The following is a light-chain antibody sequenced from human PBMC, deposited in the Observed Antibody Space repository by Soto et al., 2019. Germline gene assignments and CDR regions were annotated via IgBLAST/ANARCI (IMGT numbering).Light chain of an antibody. CDR1: QSVSSN. J-gene: IGKJ1*01. CDR2: GAS. V-gene: IGKV3-15*01. CDR3: QQYNNWPPRT. Sequence: EIVMTQSPATLSVSPGERATLSCRASQSVSSNLAWYQQKPGQAPRLLIYGASTRATGIPARFSGSGSGTEFTLTISSLQSEDCAVYYCQQYNNWPPRTFGQGTKVESK.